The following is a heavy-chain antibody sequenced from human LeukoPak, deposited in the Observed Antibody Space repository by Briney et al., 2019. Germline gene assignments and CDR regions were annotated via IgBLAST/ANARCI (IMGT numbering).Heavy chain of an antibody. V-gene: IGHV4-39*01. J-gene: IGHJ4*02. CDR3: SSSDRYSTPHYYFDF. CDR1: GASFTNHAYY. D-gene: IGHD6-13*01. CDR2: IFSVGTT. Sequence: PSETLSLTCSISGASFTNHAYYWGWVRRAPGKGLEWIGSIFSVGTTFYNPSLKSRLTISVDTSQNQFSLKLTSVAAADTAVYCVSSSDRYSTPHYYFDFWGQGTLVTVSS.